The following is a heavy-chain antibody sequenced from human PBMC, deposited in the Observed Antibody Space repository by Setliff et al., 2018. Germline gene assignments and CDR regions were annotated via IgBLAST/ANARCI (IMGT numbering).Heavy chain of an antibody. CDR3: ARVRKNDDSNNWYGASYYSYHYAMDV. V-gene: IGHV1-18*01. Sequence: ASVKVSCKASGYTFTTYGISWVRQAPGQGLEWMGWISADNGNANYAQNLQGRVTMTTDTSTSTAYTELRSLRSDDTAIYYCARVRKNDDSNNWYGASYYSYHYAMDVWGLGTTVTV. J-gene: IGHJ6*02. CDR2: ISADNGNA. CDR1: GYTFTTYG. D-gene: IGHD6-13*01.